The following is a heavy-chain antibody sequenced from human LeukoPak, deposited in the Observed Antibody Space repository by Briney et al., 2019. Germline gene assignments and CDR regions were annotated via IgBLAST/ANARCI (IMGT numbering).Heavy chain of an antibody. CDR2: TSAGGSST. V-gene: IGHV3-23*01. CDR1: GFSFSSYA. CDR3: AKGGYCSSSSCYYGWFEP. D-gene: IGHD2-2*01. J-gene: IGHJ5*02. Sequence: PGGSLRLSCAASGFSFSSYAMHWVRQAPGKGLEWVSTTSAGGSSTYYADSVKGRFTISRDNSKNTFYLQMNSLRAEDTAAYYCAKGGYCSSSSCYYGWFEPRGQGTLVTVSS.